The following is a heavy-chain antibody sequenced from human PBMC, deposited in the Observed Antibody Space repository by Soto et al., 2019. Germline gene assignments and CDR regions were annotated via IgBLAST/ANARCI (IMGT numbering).Heavy chain of an antibody. CDR1: GFTFSSYA. V-gene: IGHV3-30-3*01. J-gene: IGHJ5*02. Sequence: QVQLVESGGGVVQPGRSLRLSCAASGFTFSSYAMHWVRQAPGKGLEWVAVISYDGSNKYYVDSVKGRFTISRDNAKNRLYRQMNSLIAEDTAVYYCARDSSGYWIDHWGQGSLVTVSS. D-gene: IGHD3-22*01. CDR2: ISYDGSNK. CDR3: ARDSSGYWIDH.